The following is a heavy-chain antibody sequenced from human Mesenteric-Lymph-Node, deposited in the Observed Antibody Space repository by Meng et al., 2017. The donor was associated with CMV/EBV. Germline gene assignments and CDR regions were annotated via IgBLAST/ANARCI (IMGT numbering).Heavy chain of an antibody. CDR1: GDSVTSGSYS. D-gene: IGHD1-26*01. J-gene: IGHJ4*02. CDR3: ARAPGVGVTGDSFDY. CDR2: IHYSGIT. V-gene: IGHV4-61*01. Sequence: SGDSVTSGSYSWTWIRQPPVKGLEYIGSIHYSGITFYNPSLKSRVTISVDTSKSQFSLRLSSVTATDTAMYYCARAPGVGVTGDSFDYWGQGTLVTVS.